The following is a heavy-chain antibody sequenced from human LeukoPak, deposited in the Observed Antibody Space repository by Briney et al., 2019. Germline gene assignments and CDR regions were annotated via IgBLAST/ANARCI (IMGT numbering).Heavy chain of an antibody. V-gene: IGHV1-8*01. CDR1: GYTFTSYD. Sequence: ASVKVSCKASGYTFTSYDINWVRQATGQGLEWMGWMNPNSGNTGYAQKFQGRVTMTRNTSISTAYMELSSLRSEDTAVYYCARSFWCGYYTDYWGQGTLVTVS. D-gene: IGHD3-3*01. CDR2: MNPNSGNT. CDR3: ARSFWCGYYTDY. J-gene: IGHJ4*02.